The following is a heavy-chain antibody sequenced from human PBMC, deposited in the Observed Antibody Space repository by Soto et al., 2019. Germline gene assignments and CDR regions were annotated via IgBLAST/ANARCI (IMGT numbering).Heavy chain of an antibody. J-gene: IGHJ4*02. Sequence: SLRLSCAASGFTFSGYWMHWVRQGPGKGLVWVSRIDSDGGSTTYGDSVKGRFTISRDNAKNTLYLQMNSLRAEDTAVYYCARDPLFYGSTLDYWGQGTLVTVSS. CDR1: GFTFSGYW. CDR2: IDSDGGST. V-gene: IGHV3-74*01. CDR3: ARDPLFYGSTLDY. D-gene: IGHD6-19*01.